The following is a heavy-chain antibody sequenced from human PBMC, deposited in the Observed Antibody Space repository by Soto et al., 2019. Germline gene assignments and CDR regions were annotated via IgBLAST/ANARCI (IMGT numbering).Heavy chain of an antibody. Sequence: QVQLRESGPGLVKPSGTLSLTCAVSSGSISSSNWWSWVRQPPGKGLEWIGEIYHSGSTNYNPSLKSRVTISVDKSKNQFSLKLSSVTAADTAVYYCARDRRTPTYGGPYYYYYMDVWGKGTTVTVSS. CDR1: SGSISSSNW. CDR2: IYHSGST. CDR3: ARDRRTPTYGGPYYYYYMDV. J-gene: IGHJ6*03. V-gene: IGHV4-4*02. D-gene: IGHD4-17*01.